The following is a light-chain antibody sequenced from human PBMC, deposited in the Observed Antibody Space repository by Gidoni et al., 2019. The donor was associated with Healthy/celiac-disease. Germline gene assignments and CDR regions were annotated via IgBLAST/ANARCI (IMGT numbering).Light chain of an antibody. J-gene: IGLJ2*01. CDR1: SSNIGAGYD. CDR2: GNS. CDR3: QSYDSSLTV. Sequence: QSVLTQPPSVSRAPGQRVTISCTGSSSNIGAGYDVHWYQQLPGTAPKLLIYGNSNRPSGVPDRFSGSKSGTSASLAITGLQAEDEADYYCQSYDSSLTVFGGGTKLTVL. V-gene: IGLV1-40*01.